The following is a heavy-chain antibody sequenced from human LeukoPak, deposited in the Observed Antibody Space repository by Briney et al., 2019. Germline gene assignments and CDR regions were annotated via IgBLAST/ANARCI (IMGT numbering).Heavy chain of an antibody. Sequence: GESLKISCQGSGYSFPLHWIAWVRQMPGKGLECMGIIYPDDSDTRYSPSFQGQVTVSVDKSINTAYLQWSSLKASDTAMYYCARRPALGELSTDYWGQGTLVTVSS. CDR3: ARRPALGELSTDY. J-gene: IGHJ4*02. D-gene: IGHD3-10*01. CDR1: GYSFPLHW. V-gene: IGHV5-51*01. CDR2: IYPDDSDT.